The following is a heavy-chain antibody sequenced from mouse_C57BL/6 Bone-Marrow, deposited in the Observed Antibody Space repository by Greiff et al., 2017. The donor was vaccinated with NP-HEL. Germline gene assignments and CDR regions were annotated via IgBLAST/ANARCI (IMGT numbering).Heavy chain of an antibody. D-gene: IGHD2-5*01. J-gene: IGHJ4*01. V-gene: IGHV1-82*01. CDR3: ARSGYSNSNYYAMDY. Sequence: QVQLQQSGPELVKPGASVKISCKASGYAFSSSWMNWVKQRPGKGLEWIGRIYPGDGDTNYNGKFKGKATLTADKSSSTAYMQLSSLTSEDSAVYFCARSGYSNSNYYAMDYWGQGTSVTVSS. CDR1: GYAFSSSW. CDR2: IYPGDGDT.